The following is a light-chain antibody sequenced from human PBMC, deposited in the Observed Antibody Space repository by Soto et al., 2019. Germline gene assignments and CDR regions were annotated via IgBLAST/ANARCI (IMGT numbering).Light chain of an antibody. J-gene: IGKJ2*01. Sequence: DVVMPQSPLSLPVTPGDPASISCNSSQRLLHSNGFNYLDWYLQRPGQSPQLLIYLGSNRACGVHDRFSGSGSGTDCTLKISRVEAEDVGVYYCMQALQSPRTFGQGSKLEIK. CDR1: QRLLHSNGFNY. CDR2: LGS. CDR3: MQALQSPRT. V-gene: IGKV2-28*01.